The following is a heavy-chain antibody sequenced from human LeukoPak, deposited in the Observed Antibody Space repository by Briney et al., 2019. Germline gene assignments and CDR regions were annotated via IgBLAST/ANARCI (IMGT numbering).Heavy chain of an antibody. CDR2: IWYDGSNK. J-gene: IGHJ4*02. Sequence: GRSLRLSCGASGFTFSSYGMHWVRQAPGKGLEWVAVIWYDGSNKYYAASVKGRFTISRDNSANTLYLQMNCLRGEDTAVYYCARGTNWNYFDHWGQGTPVTVSS. CDR3: ARGTNWNYFDH. V-gene: IGHV3-33*01. D-gene: IGHD1-20*01. CDR1: GFTFSSYG.